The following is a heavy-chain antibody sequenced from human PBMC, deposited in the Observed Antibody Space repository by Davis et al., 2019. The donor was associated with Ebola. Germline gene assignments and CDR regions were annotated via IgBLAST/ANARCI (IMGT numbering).Heavy chain of an antibody. V-gene: IGHV3-9*01. CDR2: ISWNSGSI. CDR3: ASADGYNQEFDY. D-gene: IGHD5-24*01. J-gene: IGHJ4*02. CDR1: GFTFDDYA. Sequence: SLKISCAASGFTFDDYAMHWVRQAPGKGLEWVSGISWNSGSIGYADSVKGRFTISRDNAKNSLYLQMNSLRAEDTALYYCASADGYNQEFDYWGQGTLVTVSS.